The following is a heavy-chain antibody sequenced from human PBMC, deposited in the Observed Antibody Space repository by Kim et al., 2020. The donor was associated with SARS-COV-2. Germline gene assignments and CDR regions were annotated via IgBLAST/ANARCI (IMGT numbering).Heavy chain of an antibody. D-gene: IGHD2-2*01. CDR1: GYTFTSYA. CDR3: ASLIGGYCSSTSCYEGKGGYYYYGMDV. CDR2: INAGNVNT. Sequence: ASVKVSCKASGYTFTSYAMHWVRQAPGQRLEWMGWINAGNVNTKYSQKFQGRVTITRDTSASTAYMELSSLRSEDTAVYYCASLIGGYCSSTSCYEGKGGYYYYGMDVWGQGTTVTVSS. J-gene: IGHJ6*02. V-gene: IGHV1-3*01.